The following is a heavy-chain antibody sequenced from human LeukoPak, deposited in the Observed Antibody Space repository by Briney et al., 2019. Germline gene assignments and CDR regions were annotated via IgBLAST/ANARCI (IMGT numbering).Heavy chain of an antibody. CDR3: ARKLIAAAGTGDY. J-gene: IGHJ4*02. V-gene: IGHV3-21*01. D-gene: IGHD6-13*01. CDR2: ISSSSSYI. CDR1: GFTFSSYS. Sequence: GGSLRLSCAASGFTFSSYSMNWVRQAPGKGLEWVSSISSSSSYIYYADSVKGRFTISRDNAKNSLYLQMNSLRAEDTAVYYCARKLIAAAGTGDYWGQGTLVTVSS.